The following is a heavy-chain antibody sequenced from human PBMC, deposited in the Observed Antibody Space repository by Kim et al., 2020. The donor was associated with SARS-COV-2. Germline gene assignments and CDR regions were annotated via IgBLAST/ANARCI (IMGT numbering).Heavy chain of an antibody. CDR1: GFTFSSYW. CDR3: ASLSTGYVWDKFDY. Sequence: GGSLRLSSVASGFTFSSYWMHCVRPAPGKGLVWVSRVNSDGSSTSYADSVKGRFTISRDNARNTLYLQMNSLIAEDTAVYYCASLSTGYVWDKFDYWGQGTLVTVSS. V-gene: IGHV3-74*01. J-gene: IGHJ4*02. D-gene: IGHD3-16*01. CDR2: VNSDGSST.